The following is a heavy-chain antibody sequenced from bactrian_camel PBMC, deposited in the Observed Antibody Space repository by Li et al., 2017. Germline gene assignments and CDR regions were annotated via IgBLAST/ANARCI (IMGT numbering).Heavy chain of an antibody. CDR1: GYTYRDNC. V-gene: IGHV3S53*01. Sequence: QLVESGGGSVQAGGSLRLSCVNSGYTYRDNCMGWFRQAPGKQREGVAAIDTTGSATYTYSVQGRFTISKDNAKNTLYLQMNSLKVEDTAMYYCAADGVNLQLARWYSHWGQGTQVTVS. J-gene: IGHJ4*01. D-gene: IGHD4*01. CDR2: IDTTGSA. CDR3: AADGVNLQLARWYSH.